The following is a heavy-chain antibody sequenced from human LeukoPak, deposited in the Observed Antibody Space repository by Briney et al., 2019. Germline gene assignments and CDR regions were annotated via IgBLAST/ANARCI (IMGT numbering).Heavy chain of an antibody. J-gene: IGHJ4*02. D-gene: IGHD2-2*01. Sequence: GRSLRLSCAASGFTFSSYAMHWVRQAPGKGLEWVTVISYDGSNKYYADSVKGRFTISRDNSKNTLYLQMNSLRAEDTAVYYCANAAEYQLPRFDYWGQGTLVTVSS. CDR2: ISYDGSNK. V-gene: IGHV3-30*01. CDR3: ANAAEYQLPRFDY. CDR1: GFTFSSYA.